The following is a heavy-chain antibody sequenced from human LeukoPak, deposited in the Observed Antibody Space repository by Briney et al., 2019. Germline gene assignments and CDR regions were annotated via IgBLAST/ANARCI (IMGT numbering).Heavy chain of an antibody. Sequence: SETLSLTCTVSGGSISGYSWSWIRQSAGKGLEWIGRVYTSGNTNYSPSFKGRVTMSIDTSKKQFSLKLRSVTAADTAVYYCARDNPAGPWGQGTLVTVSS. CDR2: VYTSGNT. V-gene: IGHV4-4*07. CDR3: ARDNPAGP. CDR1: GGSISGYS. J-gene: IGHJ5*02. D-gene: IGHD3-10*01.